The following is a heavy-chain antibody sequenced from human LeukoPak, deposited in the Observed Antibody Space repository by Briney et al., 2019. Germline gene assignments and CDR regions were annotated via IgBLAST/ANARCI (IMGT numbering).Heavy chain of an antibody. D-gene: IGHD4/OR15-4a*01. CDR3: ARGTIWFDP. J-gene: IGHJ5*02. CDR1: GGSISSYY. V-gene: IGHV4-59*01. Sequence: MASETLSLTCTVSGGSISSYYWSWIRQPPGKGLEWIGYIYYSGSTNYNPSLKSRVTISVDTSKNQFSLKLSSVTAADTAVYYCARGTIWFDPWGQGTLVTVSS. CDR2: IYYSGST.